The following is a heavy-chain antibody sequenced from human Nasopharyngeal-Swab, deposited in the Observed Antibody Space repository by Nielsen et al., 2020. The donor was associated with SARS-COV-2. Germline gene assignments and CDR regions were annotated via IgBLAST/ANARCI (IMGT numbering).Heavy chain of an antibody. CDR3: ARILTIFGVVASYYFDY. D-gene: IGHD3-3*01. V-gene: IGHV4-59*01. J-gene: IGHJ4*02. CDR1: GGSIISYY. Sequence: SETLSLTCTSTGGSIISYYWSWIPQLPAKGLEWIRDFYYSGSTNYNPSLNSRVTISVDTSKNQFSLKQSSVTAADTAVYYCARILTIFGVVASYYFDYWGQGTLVTVSS. CDR2: FYYSGST.